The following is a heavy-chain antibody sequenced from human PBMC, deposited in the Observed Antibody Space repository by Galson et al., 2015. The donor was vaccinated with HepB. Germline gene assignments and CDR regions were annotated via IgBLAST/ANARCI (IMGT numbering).Heavy chain of an antibody. CDR3: AKEALPDYGGITGFHL. D-gene: IGHD4-23*01. Sequence: SLRLSCAASGFTFSSFGMHWVRQAPGKGLEWVAVIWYDGSKKDYADSVKGRFSISRDTSKNTLYLQMNSLRAEDTAVYYCAKEALPDYGGITGFHLWGQGTLVTVPS. V-gene: IGHV3-33*06. CDR2: IWYDGSKK. J-gene: IGHJ4*02. CDR1: GFTFSSFG.